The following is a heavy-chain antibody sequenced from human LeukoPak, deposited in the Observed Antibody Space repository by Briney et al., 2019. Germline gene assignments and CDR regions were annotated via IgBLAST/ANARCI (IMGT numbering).Heavy chain of an antibody. Sequence: GGSLRLSCAASGFTVSSNYMSWVRQAPGKGLEWVSVIYSGGSTYYADSVKGRFTISRDNSKNTLYLQMNSLRAEDTAVYYCACSPPYDILTGLVAGYFDYWGQGTLVTVPS. V-gene: IGHV3-66*02. D-gene: IGHD3-9*01. CDR3: ACSPPYDILTGLVAGYFDY. CDR2: IYSGGST. J-gene: IGHJ4*02. CDR1: GFTVSSNY.